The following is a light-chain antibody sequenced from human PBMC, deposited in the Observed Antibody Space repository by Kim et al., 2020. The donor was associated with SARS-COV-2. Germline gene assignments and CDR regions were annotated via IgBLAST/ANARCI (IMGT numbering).Light chain of an antibody. J-gene: IGKJ2*03. V-gene: IGKV3-20*01. CDR1: QSVSSRY. CDR3: QQYGSSPSYS. CDR2: GAS. Sequence: SPGERATLTCRGSQSVSSRYLAWYQQKPGQAPRLLIYGASSRATGIPDRFSGSGSGTDFTLTISRLEPEDFAVYYCQQYGSSPSYSFGQGTKLEI.